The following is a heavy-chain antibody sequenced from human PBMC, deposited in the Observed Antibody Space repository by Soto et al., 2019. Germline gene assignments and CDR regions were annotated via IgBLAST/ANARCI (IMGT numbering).Heavy chain of an antibody. CDR2: ISYSGST. Sequence: QVHLQESGPGLVKPSETLSLTCTVSGGSISSYYWTWIRQPPGKGLEWIGFISYSGSTSYNPSLKSRVTISVDTSKNQFSLRLNSVTAADTAVYYCARYSGTYYVYWGQGTLVTVSS. J-gene: IGHJ4*02. CDR3: ARYSGTYYVY. D-gene: IGHD1-26*01. V-gene: IGHV4-59*01. CDR1: GGSISSYY.